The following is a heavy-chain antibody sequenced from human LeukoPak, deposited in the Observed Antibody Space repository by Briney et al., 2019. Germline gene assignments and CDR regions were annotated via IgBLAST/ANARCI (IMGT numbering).Heavy chain of an antibody. CDR2: INHSGST. CDR3: ARGYYYYYMDV. CDR1: GGSFSGYY. V-gene: IGHV4-34*01. J-gene: IGHJ6*03. Sequence: PSETLSLTCAVYGGSFSGYYWTWIRQPPGKGLEWIGEINHSGSTNYSPSLKSRVTISVDTSKNQFSLKLSSVTAADTAVYYCARGYYYYYMDVWGKGTTVTISS.